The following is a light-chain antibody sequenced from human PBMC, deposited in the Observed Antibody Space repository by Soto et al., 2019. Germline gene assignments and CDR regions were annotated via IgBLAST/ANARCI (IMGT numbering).Light chain of an antibody. J-gene: IGLJ1*01. CDR1: SSDVGSYNR. V-gene: IGLV2-18*02. Sequence: QSELTQPPSESGSPGQSDTISCTGTSSDVGSYNRVSWYQQPPGTAPKLMIYEVTNRPSGVPDRFSGSKSGNTASLTISGLQAEDEADYCSSYTSSDTYVFGAGTKVTVL. CDR2: EVT. CDR3: SSYTSSDTYV.